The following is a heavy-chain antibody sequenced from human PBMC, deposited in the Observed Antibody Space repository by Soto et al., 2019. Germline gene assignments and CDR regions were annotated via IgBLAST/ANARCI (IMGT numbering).Heavy chain of an antibody. Sequence: GASVKVSCKASGGTFSSYAISWVRQAPGQGLEWMGGIIPIFGTANYAQKFQGRVTITADESTSTAYMELSSLRSEDTAVYYCARGLLTWAHRTLYYYYGMDVWGQGTTVTVSS. J-gene: IGHJ6*02. CDR1: GGTFSSYA. D-gene: IGHD1-26*01. V-gene: IGHV1-69*01. CDR3: ARGLLTWAHRTLYYYYGMDV. CDR2: IIPIFGTA.